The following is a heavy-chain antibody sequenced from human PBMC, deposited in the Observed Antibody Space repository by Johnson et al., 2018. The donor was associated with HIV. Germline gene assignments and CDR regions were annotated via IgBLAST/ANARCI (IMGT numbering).Heavy chain of an antibody. V-gene: IGHV3-73*01. Sequence: QLVESGGGLVQPGGSLKLSCAASGFTFSGSAMHWVRQASGKGLEWVGRIRSKANTYATAYAASVKGRFTISRDNSKNTLYLQMNSLRPEDTAVYYCAKSPLGVGILSAFDIWGQGTMVTVSS. CDR1: GFTFSGSA. J-gene: IGHJ3*02. CDR3: AKSPLGVGILSAFDI. D-gene: IGHD2-21*01. CDR2: IRSKANTYAT.